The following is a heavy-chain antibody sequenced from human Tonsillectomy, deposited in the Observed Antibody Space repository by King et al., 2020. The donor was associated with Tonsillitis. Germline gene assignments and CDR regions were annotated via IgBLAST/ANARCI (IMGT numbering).Heavy chain of an antibody. D-gene: IGHD4-17*01. CDR1: GFSLRPARLG. CDR2: LFSNAEH. CDR3: ARTHQTTVTTSLYFDY. J-gene: IGHJ4*02. Sequence: SFPVLVPPPATLPLPCPVSGFSLRPARLGVRWIRPPPGPALAWLAPLFSNAEHSYSPSLQSRLTISKDTSKRQVVLPMTNLDPVDTATYYCARTHQTTVTTSLYFDYWGQGTLVTVSS. V-gene: IGHV2-26*01.